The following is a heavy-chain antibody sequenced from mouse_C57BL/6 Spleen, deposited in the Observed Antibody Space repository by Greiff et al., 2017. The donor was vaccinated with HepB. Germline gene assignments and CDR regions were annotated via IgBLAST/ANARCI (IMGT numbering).Heavy chain of an antibody. J-gene: IGHJ3*01. CDR1: GYTFTSYG. D-gene: IGHD1-1*01. Sequence: VQLQQSGAELARPGASVKLSCKASGYTFTSYGISWVKQRPGQGLEWIGEIYPRSGNTYYNEKFKGKATLTADKSSSTAYMELRSLTSEDSAVYFCAREGYITTVVGGEFAYWGQGTLVTVSA. CDR3: AREGYITTVVGGEFAY. V-gene: IGHV1-81*01. CDR2: IYPRSGNT.